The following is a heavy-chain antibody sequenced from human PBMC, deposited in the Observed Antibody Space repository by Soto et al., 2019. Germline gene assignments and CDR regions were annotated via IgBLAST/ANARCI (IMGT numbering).Heavy chain of an antibody. CDR3: AKEDFLGYCSGGSCLDAFDI. V-gene: IGHV3-23*01. CDR1: GFTFSSYA. D-gene: IGHD2-15*01. Sequence: VQLLESGGGLVQPGGSLRLSCAASGFTFSSYAMSWVRQAPGKGLEWVSAISGSGGSTYYADSVKGRFTISRDNSKNTLYLQMNSLRAEDTAVYYCAKEDFLGYCSGGSCLDAFDIWGQGTMVTVSS. J-gene: IGHJ3*02. CDR2: ISGSGGST.